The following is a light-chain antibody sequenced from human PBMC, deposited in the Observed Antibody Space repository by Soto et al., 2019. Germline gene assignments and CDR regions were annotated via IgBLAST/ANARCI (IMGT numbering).Light chain of an antibody. CDR3: SSYTGSSTLV. J-gene: IGLJ3*02. CDR1: SSDVGGYNY. V-gene: IGLV2-14*01. Sequence: QSVLTQPASVSGSPGQSITISCTGTSSDVGGYNYVSWYQQHPGKAPKLMIYEVRNRPSGVSNRFSGSKSDNTASLTISGLQAEDEADYYCSSYTGSSTLVFGGGTKLPS. CDR2: EVR.